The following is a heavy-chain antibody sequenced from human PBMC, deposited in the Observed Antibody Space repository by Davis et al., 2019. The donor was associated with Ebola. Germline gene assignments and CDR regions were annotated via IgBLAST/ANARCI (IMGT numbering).Heavy chain of an antibody. CDR3: ARLHDIVVVPAAILESDDY. Sequence: PSETLSLTCAVYGGSFSGYYWSWIRQPPGKGLEWIGEINHSGSTNYNPSLKSRVTISVDTSKNQFSLKLSSVTAADTAVYYCARLHDIVVVPAAILESDDYWGQGTLVTVSS. J-gene: IGHJ4*02. CDR1: GGSFSGYY. V-gene: IGHV4-34*01. CDR2: INHSGST. D-gene: IGHD2-2*02.